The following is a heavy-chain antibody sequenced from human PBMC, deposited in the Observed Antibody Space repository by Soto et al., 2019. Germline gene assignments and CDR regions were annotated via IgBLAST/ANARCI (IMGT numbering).Heavy chain of an antibody. J-gene: IGHJ6*02. CDR1: GYSFTSYW. V-gene: IGHV5-51*01. Sequence: GESLKISCKGSGYSFTSYWIGWVRQMPGKGLEWMGIIYPGDSDTRYSPSFQGQVTISADKSISTAYLQWSSLKASDTAMYYCTREGSAPYYYYGMDAWGQGTTVTVSS. CDR2: IYPGDSDT. D-gene: IGHD3-10*01. CDR3: TREGSAPYYYYGMDA.